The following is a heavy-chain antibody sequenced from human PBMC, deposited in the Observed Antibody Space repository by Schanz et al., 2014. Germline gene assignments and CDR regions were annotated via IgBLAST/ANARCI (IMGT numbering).Heavy chain of an antibody. D-gene: IGHD5-12*01. CDR1: EYSFTSYS. V-gene: IGHV1-3*04. J-gene: IGHJ4*02. CDR3: ARGIGGYGANNYVEY. CDR2: INTGSGDT. Sequence: QVHLVQSGAEVKRPGASVKVSCKASEYSFTSYSMHWVRQAPGQRLEWMGWINTGSGDTKYSQNFQGRVTITRDTSASTAYMELSSLRSEDTAVYSCARGIGGYGANNYVEYWGQGTVVTVSS.